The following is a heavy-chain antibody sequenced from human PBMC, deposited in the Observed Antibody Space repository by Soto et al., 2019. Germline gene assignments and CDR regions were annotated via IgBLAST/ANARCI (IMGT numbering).Heavy chain of an antibody. CDR2: IIPILGIA. D-gene: IGHD3-22*01. V-gene: IGHV1-69*02. CDR3: ARGAYYDSSGYQFAGFDY. J-gene: IGHJ4*02. Sequence: QVQLVQSGAEVKKPGSSVKVSCKASGGTFSSYTISWVRQAPGQGLEWMGRIIPILGIANYAQKFQGRVTITADKSTSTAYMELSSLRSEDTAVYYCARGAYYDSSGYQFAGFDYWGQGTPVTVSS. CDR1: GGTFSSYT.